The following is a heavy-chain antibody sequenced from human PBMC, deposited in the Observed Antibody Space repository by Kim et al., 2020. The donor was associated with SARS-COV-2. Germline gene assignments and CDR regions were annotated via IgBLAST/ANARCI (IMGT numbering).Heavy chain of an antibody. J-gene: IGHJ5*02. Sequence: GGSLRLSCAASGFTFSSYGMHWVRQAPGKGLEWVAVISYDGSNKYYADSVKGRFTISRDNSKNTLYLQMNSLRAEDTAVYYCAKVRIAAAEMGGWFDPWGQGTLVTVSS. CDR3: AKVRIAAAEMGGWFDP. CDR2: ISYDGSNK. V-gene: IGHV3-30*18. CDR1: GFTFSSYG. D-gene: IGHD6-13*01.